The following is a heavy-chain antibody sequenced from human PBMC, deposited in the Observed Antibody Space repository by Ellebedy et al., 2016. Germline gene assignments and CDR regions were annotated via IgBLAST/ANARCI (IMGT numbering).Heavy chain of an antibody. CDR1: GGSFSGYY. CDR2: INHSGST. V-gene: IGHV4-34*01. J-gene: IGHJ4*02. D-gene: IGHD5-18*01. Sequence: SETLSLTCAVYGGSFSGYYWSWIRQPPGKGLEWIGEINHSGSTNYNPSLKSRVTISVDTSKNQFSLKLSSVTAADTAVYYCARDLKRGYSYGWGVWGQGTLVTVSS. CDR3: ARDLKRGYSYGWGV.